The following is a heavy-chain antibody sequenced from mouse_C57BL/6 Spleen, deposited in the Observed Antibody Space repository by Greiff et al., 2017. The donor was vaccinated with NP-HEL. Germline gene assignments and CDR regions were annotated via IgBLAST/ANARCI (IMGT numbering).Heavy chain of an antibody. CDR3: ARGGVYSGRSVFAY. Sequence: EVQRVESGGGLVKPGGSLKLSCAASGFTFSSYTMSWVRQTPEKRLEWVATISGCGGNTYYPDSVKGRFTISSDKAKNTLYLEMSSLRSEDTAVFYCARGGVYSGRSVFAYWGQGTLVTVSA. V-gene: IGHV5-9*04. CDR1: GFTFSSYT. J-gene: IGHJ3*01. D-gene: IGHD1-1*01. CDR2: ISGCGGNT.